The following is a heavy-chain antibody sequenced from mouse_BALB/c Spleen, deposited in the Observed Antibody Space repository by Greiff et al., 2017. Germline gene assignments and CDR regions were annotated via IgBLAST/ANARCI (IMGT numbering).Heavy chain of an antibody. Sequence: EVQLVESGPGLVKPSQSLSLTCSVTGYSITSGYYWNWIRQFPGNKLEWMGYISYDGSNNYNPSLKNRISITRDTSKNQFFLKLNSVTTEDTATYYCAREYFRAMDYWGQGTSVTVSS. CDR1: GYSITSGYY. CDR2: ISYDGSN. V-gene: IGHV3-6*02. J-gene: IGHJ4*01. CDR3: AREYFRAMDY.